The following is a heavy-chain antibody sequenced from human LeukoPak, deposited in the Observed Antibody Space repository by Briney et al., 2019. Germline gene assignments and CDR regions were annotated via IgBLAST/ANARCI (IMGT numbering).Heavy chain of an antibody. CDR1: GDTFSSYA. CDR3: ARAELGGAFDI. V-gene: IGHV1-69*01. J-gene: IGHJ3*02. Sequence: SVKVSCKTPGDTFSSYAISWVRQAPGQGLEWMGGIIPIFGTANYAQKFQGRVTITADESTSTAYMELSSLRSEDTAVYYCARAELGGAFDIWGQGTMVTVSS. CDR2: IIPIFGTA. D-gene: IGHD7-27*01.